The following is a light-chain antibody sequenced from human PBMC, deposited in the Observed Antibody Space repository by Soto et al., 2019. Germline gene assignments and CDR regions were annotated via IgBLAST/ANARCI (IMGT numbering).Light chain of an antibody. J-gene: IGKJ5*01. V-gene: IGKV3D-20*02. CDR1: QTVGRSY. Sequence: EIVMTQSPATLSVSPGERATLSCRASQTVGRSYLAWYQQEPGQAPRLLIYDVSYRATGIPVRFSGSGSGTDFTLTISSLEPEDFAVYYCQQRSDWLPITFGQGTRLEI. CDR3: QQRSDWLPIT. CDR2: DVS.